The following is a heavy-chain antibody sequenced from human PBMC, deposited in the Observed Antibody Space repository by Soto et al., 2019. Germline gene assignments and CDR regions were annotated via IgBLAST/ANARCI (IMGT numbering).Heavy chain of an antibody. CDR1: GFTFSSYW. V-gene: IGHV3-74*01. J-gene: IGHJ4*02. Sequence: GGSLRLSCAASGFTFSSYWMHWVRQAPGKGLVWVSRINSDGSSTSYADSVKGRFTISRDNAKNTLYLQMNSLRAEDTAVYYCARAAKSYGDLDYWAQGTLVTVSS. CDR3: ARAAKSYGDLDY. D-gene: IGHD4-17*01. CDR2: INSDGSST.